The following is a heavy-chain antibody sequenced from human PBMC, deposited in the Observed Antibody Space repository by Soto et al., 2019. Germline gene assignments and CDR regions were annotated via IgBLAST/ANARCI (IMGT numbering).Heavy chain of an antibody. Sequence: TVKVSCKASGGTFSSYAISWVRQAPGQGLEWMGGIIPIFGTANYAQKFQGRVTITADESTSTAYMELSSLRSEDTAVYYCARFLHVVAAKPKNAFDIWGQGTMVTVSS. J-gene: IGHJ3*02. D-gene: IGHD2-15*01. CDR1: GGTFSSYA. V-gene: IGHV1-69*13. CDR3: ARFLHVVAAKPKNAFDI. CDR2: IIPIFGTA.